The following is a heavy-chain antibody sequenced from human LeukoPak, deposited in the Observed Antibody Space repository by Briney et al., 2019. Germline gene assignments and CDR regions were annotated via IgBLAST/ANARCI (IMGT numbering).Heavy chain of an antibody. D-gene: IGHD6-13*01. CDR3: ARPKTRIAAAGTALGFDY. V-gene: IGHV4-4*02. CDR1: GGSISSSNR. CDR2: INHSGST. Sequence: SGTLSLTCAVSGGSISSSNRWSWVRQPPGKGLEWIGEINHSGSTNYNPSLKSRVTISVDTSKNQFSLKLSSVTAADTAVYYCARPKTRIAAAGTALGFDYWGQGTLVTVSS. J-gene: IGHJ4*02.